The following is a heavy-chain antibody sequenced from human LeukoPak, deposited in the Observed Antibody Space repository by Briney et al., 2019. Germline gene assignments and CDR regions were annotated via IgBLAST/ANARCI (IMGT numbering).Heavy chain of an antibody. Sequence: PGGSLRLSCAASGFTFSSYAMSWVRQAPGKGLEWVSGISGSGGNTYYADSVKGRFTISRDNSKSTLYLQMNSLRAEDTAVYYCAKDPSLSYDSSGYYYHYWGQGTLATVSS. J-gene: IGHJ4*02. CDR2: ISGSGGNT. D-gene: IGHD3-22*01. CDR1: GFTFSSYA. CDR3: AKDPSLSYDSSGYYYHY. V-gene: IGHV3-23*01.